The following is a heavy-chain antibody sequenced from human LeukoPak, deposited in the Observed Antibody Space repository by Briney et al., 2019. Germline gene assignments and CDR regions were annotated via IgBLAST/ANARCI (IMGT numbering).Heavy chain of an antibody. V-gene: IGHV3-73*01. D-gene: IGHD2/OR15-2a*01. CDR1: GFTLSGSA. CDR2: IKNKANNFAT. CDR3: TRLIEGQFRFGP. Sequence: GGSLRLSCAASGFTLSGSAMHWVRQASGKGLEWVGRIKNKANNFATAYAASVKGRFTISRDDSRNTAYLQMNSLKTDDTAVYYCTRLIEGQFRFGPWGQGTLVTVSS. J-gene: IGHJ5*02.